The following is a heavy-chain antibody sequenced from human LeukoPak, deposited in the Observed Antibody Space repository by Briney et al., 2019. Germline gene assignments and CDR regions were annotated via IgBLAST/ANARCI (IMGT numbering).Heavy chain of an antibody. Sequence: SETLSLTCTVSGGSISSSSYYWGWIRQPPGKGLEWIGSIYYSGSTYYNPSLKSRVTISVDTSKNQFSLKLSSVTAADTAVYYCARDLLLWFGELSWGQGTLVTVSS. J-gene: IGHJ5*02. D-gene: IGHD3-10*01. CDR2: IYYSGST. V-gene: IGHV4-39*07. CDR3: ARDLLLWFGELS. CDR1: GGSISSSSYY.